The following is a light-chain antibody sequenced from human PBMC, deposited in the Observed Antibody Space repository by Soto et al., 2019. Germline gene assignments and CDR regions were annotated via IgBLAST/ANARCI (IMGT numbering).Light chain of an antibody. CDR3: QRRHMCPIP. CDR1: QSFRGL. J-gene: IGKJ5*01. CDR2: DAY. Sequence: EVVLTQSPVTRSLSPGERATLSCRASQSFRGLLAWYQQKPGQAPRLLIYDAYNRATGILPRFSGSGSGKDFTLTISSLVPEDSAVYYWQRRHMCPIPFGQGTRLDIK. V-gene: IGKV3-11*01.